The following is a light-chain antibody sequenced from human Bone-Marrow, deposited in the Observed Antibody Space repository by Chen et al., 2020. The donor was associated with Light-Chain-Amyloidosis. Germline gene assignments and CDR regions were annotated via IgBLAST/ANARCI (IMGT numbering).Light chain of an antibody. CDR3: SSYGGRTNLV. V-gene: IGLV2-8*01. CDR1: SSDVGGYNS. Sequence: QSALTQPPSASAPLGQSATLSCPGTSSDVGGYNSVSWYQQHPGKAPKLMISEVSKRPSGVPDRFSGSKSGNTASLTVSGLQPDDEADYYCSSYGGRTNLVFGGGTKLTVL. J-gene: IGLJ2*01. CDR2: EVS.